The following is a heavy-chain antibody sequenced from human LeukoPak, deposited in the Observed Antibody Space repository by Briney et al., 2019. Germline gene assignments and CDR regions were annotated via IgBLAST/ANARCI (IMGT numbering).Heavy chain of an antibody. CDR1: GGTFSSYA. CDR3: ARDRGSGYWWFDP. D-gene: IGHD3-22*01. Sequence: GASVKVSCKASGGTFSSYAISWVRQAPGQGLEWMGWISAYNGNTNYAQKLQGRVTMTTDTSTSTAYMELRSLRSDDTAVYYCARDRGSGYWWFDPWGQGTLVTVSS. CDR2: ISAYNGNT. V-gene: IGHV1-18*01. J-gene: IGHJ5*02.